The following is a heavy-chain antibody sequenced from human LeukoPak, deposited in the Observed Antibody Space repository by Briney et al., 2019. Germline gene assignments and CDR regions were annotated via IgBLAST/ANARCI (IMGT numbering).Heavy chain of an antibody. J-gene: IGHJ4*02. D-gene: IGHD1-26*01. CDR3: ARQANSGSYSDY. V-gene: IGHV1-46*01. CDR2: INPNGGSI. Sequence: ASVKVSCKASGYTFTSYYMHWVRQAPGQGLEWMGIINPNGGSINYAQNFQGRVTMTRDTSTSTVYMELSSLRSEDTAVYYCARQANSGSYSDYWGQGTLVTVSS. CDR1: GYTFTSYY.